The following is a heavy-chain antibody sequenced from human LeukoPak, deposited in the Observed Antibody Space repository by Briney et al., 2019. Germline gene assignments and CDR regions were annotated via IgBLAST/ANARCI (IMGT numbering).Heavy chain of an antibody. CDR3: AKELSKKQDYGMDV. CDR1: GFTFSSYS. CDR2: ISSSSSYI. J-gene: IGHJ6*02. V-gene: IGHV3-21*04. Sequence: TGGSLRLSCAASGFTFSSYSMNWVRQAPGKGLEWVSSISSSSSYIYYADSVKGRFTISRDNAKNSLYLQMNSLRTEDTALYYCAKELSKKQDYGMDVWGQGTTVTVSS.